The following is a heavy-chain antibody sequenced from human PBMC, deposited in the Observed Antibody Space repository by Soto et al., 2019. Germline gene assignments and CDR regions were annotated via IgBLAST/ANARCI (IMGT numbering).Heavy chain of an antibody. CDR2: IIPIFGTA. V-gene: IGHV1-69*13. J-gene: IGHJ3*02. CDR3: ATYYYDSSWLGTVGAFDI. D-gene: IGHD3-22*01. CDR1: GGTFSSYA. Sequence: SVKVSCKASGGTFSSYAISWVRQAPGEGLEWMGGIIPIFGTANYAQKFQGRVTITADESTSTAYMELSSLRSEDTAVYYCATYYYDSSWLGTVGAFDIWGQGTMVTVAS.